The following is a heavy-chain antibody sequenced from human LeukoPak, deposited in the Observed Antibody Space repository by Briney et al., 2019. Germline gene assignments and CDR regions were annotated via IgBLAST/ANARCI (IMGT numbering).Heavy chain of an antibody. Sequence: SVKVSCKASGGTFSSYAISWVRQAPGQGLAWMGGIIPIIGTGDYAQKFQGRVTITADESTSTAYMELSSLRSEDTAVYYCARAGMARINWFDPWGQGTLVTVSS. J-gene: IGHJ5*02. CDR1: GGTFSSYA. D-gene: IGHD1-14*01. V-gene: IGHV1-69*13. CDR3: ARAGMARINWFDP. CDR2: IIPIIGTG.